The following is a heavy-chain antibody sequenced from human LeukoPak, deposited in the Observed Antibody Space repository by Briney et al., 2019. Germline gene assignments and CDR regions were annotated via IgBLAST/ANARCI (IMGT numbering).Heavy chain of an antibody. CDR2: IYYSGST. J-gene: IGHJ2*01. D-gene: IGHD3-9*01. CDR1: GGSISSYY. CDR3: ARVEYYDILTGYYHWYFDL. Sequence: SETLSLTCTVSGGSISSYYWSWIRQPPGKGLEWIGYIYYSGSTNYNPSLKSRVTISVDTSKNQFSLKLSSVTAADTAVYYCARVEYYDILTGYYHWYFDLWGRGTLVTVSS. V-gene: IGHV4-59*08.